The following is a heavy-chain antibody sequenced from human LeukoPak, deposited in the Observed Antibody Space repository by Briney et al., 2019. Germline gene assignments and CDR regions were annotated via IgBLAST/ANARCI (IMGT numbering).Heavy chain of an antibody. J-gene: IGHJ6*03. CDR2: IIGSGATT. Sequence: GGSLSLSCAASGLTFSTYAMSWVRQAPGKGLAWVSRIIGSGATTYYADSVKGRFTISRDNSKNTLYLPMNRLRVEDTAVYYCATDPPYGGYYYYYYMDVWGKGTTVTVSS. CDR3: ATDPPYGGYYYYYYMDV. CDR1: GLTFSTYA. V-gene: IGHV3-23*01. D-gene: IGHD4/OR15-4a*01.